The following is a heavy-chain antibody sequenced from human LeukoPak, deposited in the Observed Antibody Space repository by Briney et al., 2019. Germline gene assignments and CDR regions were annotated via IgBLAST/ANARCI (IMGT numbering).Heavy chain of an antibody. CDR1: GFTFSSYS. D-gene: IGHD3-22*01. CDR2: ISSSSSYI. J-gene: IGHJ3*02. Sequence: GGSLRLSCAASGFTFSSYSMNWVRQAPGKGLEWVSSISSSSSYIYYADSVKGRFTISRDNSKNTLYLQMNSLRAEDTAVYYCARLHYYDSSGYYNGSSAFDIWGQGTMVTVSS. V-gene: IGHV3-21*01. CDR3: ARLHYYDSSGYYNGSSAFDI.